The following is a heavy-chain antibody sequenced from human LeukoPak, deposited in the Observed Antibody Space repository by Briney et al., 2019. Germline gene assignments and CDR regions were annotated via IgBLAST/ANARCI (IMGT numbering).Heavy chain of an antibody. Sequence: GASVKVSCKPSGYTFTGYYMHWVRQAPGQGLEWMGRINPNSGGTNYAQKFHDRVTMTRDTSISTAYMELRRLRSDDTAVYYCASRDPAEGFLQWLPDSRGQGTLVTVSS. CDR1: GYTFTGYY. V-gene: IGHV1-2*06. CDR3: ASRDPAEGFLQWLPDS. D-gene: IGHD3-3*01. CDR2: INPNSGGT. J-gene: IGHJ4*02.